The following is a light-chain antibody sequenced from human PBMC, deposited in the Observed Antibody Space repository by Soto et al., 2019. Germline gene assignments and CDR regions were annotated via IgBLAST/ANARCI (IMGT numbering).Light chain of an antibody. CDR1: QSVSSN. Sequence: EIVMTQSPATLSVSPGERATLSCRASQSVSSNLAWYQQKPGQAPRLPIYGASTRATGIPAGFSGSGSGTDFTLTISSLQSEDFALYYCQQYNNWPLTFGGGTKVEIK. V-gene: IGKV3-15*01. J-gene: IGKJ4*01. CDR2: GAS. CDR3: QQYNNWPLT.